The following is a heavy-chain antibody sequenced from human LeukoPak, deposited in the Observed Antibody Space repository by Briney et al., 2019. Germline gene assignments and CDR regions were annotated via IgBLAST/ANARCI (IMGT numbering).Heavy chain of an antibody. J-gene: IGHJ6*03. V-gene: IGHV3-23*01. Sequence: GGSLRLSCAASGFTFSNYDMSWVRQAPGRGLEWVSALSGTGGSTYYADSVKGRFTISRDNSKNTLYLQMNSLRAEDTAVYYCSKVGNYYFYYMDVWGKGTTVTISS. CDR1: GFTFSNYD. CDR3: SKVGNYYFYYMDV. CDR2: LSGTGGST.